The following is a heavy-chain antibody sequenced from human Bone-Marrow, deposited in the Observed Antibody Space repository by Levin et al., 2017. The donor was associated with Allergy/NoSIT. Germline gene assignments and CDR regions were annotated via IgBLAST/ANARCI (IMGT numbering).Heavy chain of an antibody. Sequence: LSLTCAASGFTFSSHGMTWVRQAPGKGLEWVSALSSSGGTTYYADSVKGRFTISRDNSKNTMYLQMNGLRVEDAAIYYCAKGIVATTRGYFDYWGQGTLVTVSS. J-gene: IGHJ4*02. CDR2: LSSSGGTT. CDR1: GFTFSSHG. D-gene: IGHD5-12*01. V-gene: IGHV3-23*01. CDR3: AKGIVATTRGYFDY.